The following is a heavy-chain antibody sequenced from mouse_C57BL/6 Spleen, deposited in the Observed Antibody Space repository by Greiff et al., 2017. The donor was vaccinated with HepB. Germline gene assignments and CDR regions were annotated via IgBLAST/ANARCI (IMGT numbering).Heavy chain of an antibody. CDR3: ARGLGYCDV. CDR2: ISDGGSYT. CDR1: GFTFSSYA. Sequence: EVHLVESGGGLVKPGGSLKLSCAASGFTFSSYAMSWVRQTPEKRLEWVATISDGGSYTYYPDNVKGRFTISRDNAKNNLYLQMSHLKSEDTAMYYCARGLGYCDVWGTGTTVTVSS. J-gene: IGHJ1*03. V-gene: IGHV5-4*01.